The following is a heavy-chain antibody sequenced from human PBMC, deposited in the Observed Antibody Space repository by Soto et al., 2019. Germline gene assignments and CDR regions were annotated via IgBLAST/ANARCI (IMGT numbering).Heavy chain of an antibody. Sequence: SETLSLTCTVSGGSTSSYYWSWIRQPPGKGLEWIGYIYYSGSTNYNPSLKSRVTISVDTSKNQFSLKLSSVTAADTAVYYCARDGSSPLELYYFDYWGQGTLVTVSS. CDR2: IYYSGST. V-gene: IGHV4-59*01. CDR1: GGSTSSYY. CDR3: ARDGSSPLELYYFDY. D-gene: IGHD6-13*01. J-gene: IGHJ4*02.